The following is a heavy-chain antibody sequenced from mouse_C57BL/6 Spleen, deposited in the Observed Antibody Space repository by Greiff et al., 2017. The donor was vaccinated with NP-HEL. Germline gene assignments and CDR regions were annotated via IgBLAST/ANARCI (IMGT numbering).Heavy chain of an antibody. D-gene: IGHD1-1*01. J-gene: IGHJ1*03. Sequence: VHLVESGPGLVAPSPSLSISCTVSGFSLTSYAISWVRQPPGKGLEWLGVIWTGGGTNNNSALKSKLNISKDNSKSQVFLKMNSLQTDDTARYDCARYYYGSRTDWYFDDWGTGTTVTVSA. CDR1: GFSLTSYA. CDR2: IWTGGGT. V-gene: IGHV2-9-1*01. CDR3: ARYYYGSRTDWYFDD.